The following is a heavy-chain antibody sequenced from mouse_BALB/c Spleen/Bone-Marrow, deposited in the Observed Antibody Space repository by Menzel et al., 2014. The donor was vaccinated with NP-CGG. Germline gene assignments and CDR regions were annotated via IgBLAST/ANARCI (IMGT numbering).Heavy chain of an antibody. D-gene: IGHD4-1*01. CDR1: GFNIKDTY. CDR2: IDPANGNT. J-gene: IGHJ2*01. CDR3: APLTGTFDY. V-gene: IGHV14-3*02. Sequence: EVQGVESGAELVKPGASVKLSCTASGFNIKDTYMHWVKQRPEQGLEWIGRIDPANGNTQYDPKFQDKATITADTSSNTACLQLSSLTSEYSAVYYCAPLTGTFDYWGQGTTLTVSS.